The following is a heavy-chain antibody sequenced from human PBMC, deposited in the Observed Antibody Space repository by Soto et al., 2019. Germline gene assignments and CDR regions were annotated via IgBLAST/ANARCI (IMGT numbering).Heavy chain of an antibody. CDR2: INAGNGNT. CDR1: GYTFTSYA. CDR3: ARAQWELTIDY. Sequence: ASVKVSCKASGYTFTSYAMHWVRQAPGQRLEWMGWINAGNGNTKYSQKFQGRVTITRDTSASTAYMELSSLRSEDTAVYYCARAQWELTIDYCGQGTLVLVSS. J-gene: IGHJ4*02. D-gene: IGHD1-26*01. V-gene: IGHV1-3*01.